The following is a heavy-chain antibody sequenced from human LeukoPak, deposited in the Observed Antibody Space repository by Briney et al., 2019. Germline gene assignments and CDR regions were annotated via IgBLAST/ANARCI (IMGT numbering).Heavy chain of an antibody. CDR1: GFTFSSNS. V-gene: IGHV3-48*01. CDR2: ISSGGSTI. D-gene: IGHD4-17*01. J-gene: IGHJ6*02. CDR3: ARNRPNYGDYYGMDV. Sequence: GGSLRLSCAASGFTFSSNSMDWVRQAPGKGLEWVSYISSGGSTIYYADSVRGRFTISRDNAKNSLYLQMNSLRAEDTAVYYCARNRPNYGDYYGMDVWGQGTTVTVSS.